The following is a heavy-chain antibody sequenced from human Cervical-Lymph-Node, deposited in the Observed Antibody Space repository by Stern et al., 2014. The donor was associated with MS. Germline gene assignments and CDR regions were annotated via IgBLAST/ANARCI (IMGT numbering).Heavy chain of an antibody. D-gene: IGHD1-1*01. CDR1: GYTFSNYD. V-gene: IGHV1-8*02. CDR3: ARATGRPSRYYGMDV. J-gene: IGHJ6*02. Sequence: VHLVESGTEVKKPGASVRVSCKASGYTFSNYDIKWVRQATGQGLEYMGWMNPANGHTAHAQQFQGRVTMTADTSISTAYLDLTSLRSEDTAVYYCARATGRPSRYYGMDVWGQGTTVIVSS. CDR2: MNPANGHT.